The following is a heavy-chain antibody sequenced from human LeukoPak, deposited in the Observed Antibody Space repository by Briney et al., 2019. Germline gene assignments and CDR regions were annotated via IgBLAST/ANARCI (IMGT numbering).Heavy chain of an antibody. Sequence: GGSLRLSCAASGFTFSRYGMHWVRQAPGKGLEWVATISYDGSNKYFADSVKGRFTISRDNSKNTLYLQMNSLRVEDTAVYYCAKEDIVVVPAAQPHYYYGMDVWGQGTTVTVSS. CDR2: ISYDGSNK. CDR1: GFTFSRYG. V-gene: IGHV3-30*18. J-gene: IGHJ6*02. CDR3: AKEDIVVVPAAQPHYYYGMDV. D-gene: IGHD2-2*01.